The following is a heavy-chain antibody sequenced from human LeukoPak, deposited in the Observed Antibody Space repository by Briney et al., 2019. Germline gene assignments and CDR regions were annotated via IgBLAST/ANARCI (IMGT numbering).Heavy chain of an antibody. V-gene: IGHV4-34*01. CDR3: ARHVTMIVVVITWASSNWFDP. CDR2: INHSGST. J-gene: IGHJ5*02. D-gene: IGHD3-22*01. CDR1: GGSFSGYY. Sequence: KPSETLSLTCAVYGGSFSGYYWSWIRQPPGKGLEWIGEINHSGSTNYNPSLKSRVTISVDTSKNQFSLKLSSVTAADTAVYYCARHVTMIVVVITWASSNWFDPWGQGTLVTVSS.